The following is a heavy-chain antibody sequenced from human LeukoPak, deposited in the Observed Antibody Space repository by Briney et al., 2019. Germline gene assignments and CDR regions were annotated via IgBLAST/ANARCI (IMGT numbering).Heavy chain of an antibody. V-gene: IGHV3-23*01. CDR3: AKDPDYGDYNWG. Sequence: GGSLRLPCAASGFTFSSYAMSWLRQAPGKGVEWVSAISGSGGRTYYADSVKDRFTISRDNSKNTLYLQMNSLRAEDTAVYYCAKDPDYGDYNWGWGQGTLVTVSS. D-gene: IGHD4-17*01. CDR2: ISGSGGRT. CDR1: GFTFSSYA. J-gene: IGHJ4*02.